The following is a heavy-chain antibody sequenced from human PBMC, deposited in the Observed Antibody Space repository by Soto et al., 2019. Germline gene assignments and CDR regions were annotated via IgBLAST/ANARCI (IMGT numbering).Heavy chain of an antibody. V-gene: IGHV3-15*01. J-gene: IGHJ2*01. CDR3: TTGEGAYDRYWYFDL. D-gene: IGHD5-12*01. CDR2: IKSKTDGGTT. CDR1: GFTFSNAW. Sequence: EVQLVESGGGLVKPGGSLRLSCAASGFTFSNAWMSWVRQAPGKGLEWVGRIKSKTDGGTTDYAAPVKGRFTISRDDSKNTLYLQMNSLKTEDTAVYYCTTGEGAYDRYWYFDLWGRGTLVTVSS.